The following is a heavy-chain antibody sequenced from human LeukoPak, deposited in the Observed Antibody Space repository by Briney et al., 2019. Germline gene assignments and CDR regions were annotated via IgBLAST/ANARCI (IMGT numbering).Heavy chain of an antibody. CDR2: INPKSGGT. CDR3: ARATPYVKQTYYNDTSGYYLVP. CDR1: GYIFTGYY. D-gene: IGHD3-22*01. J-gene: IGHJ5*02. Sequence: GASVKVSCKASGYIFTGYYVHWVRQAPGQGLEWMGWINPKSGGTNYEQKFQGRVTMTRDTSISTAYMELSRLRSDDTAVYYCARATPYVKQTYYNDTSGYYLVPWGQGTLVTVSS. V-gene: IGHV1-2*02.